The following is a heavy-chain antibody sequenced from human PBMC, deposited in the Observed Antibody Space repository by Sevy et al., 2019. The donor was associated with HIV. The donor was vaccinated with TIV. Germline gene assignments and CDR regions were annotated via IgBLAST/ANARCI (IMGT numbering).Heavy chain of an antibody. CDR2: INPNNGDS. V-gene: IGHV1-2*02. CDR1: GYTFTDYY. D-gene: IGHD1-26*01. CDR3: TRDDIYTHPWEFDW. J-gene: IGHJ4*01. Sequence: ASVKVSCKSSGYTFTDYYMHWVRQAPGQGLEWMGWINPNNGDSRSAQKFQGRVTLTRDMSISTDYMELSRLRSDDTAIYFCTRDDIYTHPWEFDWWSHGALVTVSS.